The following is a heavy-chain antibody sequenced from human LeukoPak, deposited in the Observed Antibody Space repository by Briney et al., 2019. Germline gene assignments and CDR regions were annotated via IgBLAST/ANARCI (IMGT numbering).Heavy chain of an antibody. D-gene: IGHD3-16*02. CDR1: GDSVSSNSAA. J-gene: IGHJ4*02. CDR2: TYYRSKWYN. CDR3: AREEGNVWGSYRFDY. Sequence: SQTLSLTCATSGDSVSSNSAAWNRIRQSPSRGLEWLGRTYYRSKWYNDYAVSVKSRITINPDTSKNQFSLQLNSVTPEDTAVYYCAREEGNVWGSYRFDYWGQGTLVTVSS. V-gene: IGHV6-1*01.